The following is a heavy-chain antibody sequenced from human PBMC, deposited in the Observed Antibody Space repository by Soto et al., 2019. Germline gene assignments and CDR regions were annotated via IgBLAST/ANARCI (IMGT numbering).Heavy chain of an antibody. CDR3: ARVALGYCSGGSCYHRAYYYYYGMDV. Sequence: QVQLVQSGAEVKKPGSSVKVSCKASGGTFSSYAISWVRQAPGQGLEWMGGIIPIFSTANYAQKFQGRVTITADESTSTAYMELSSLRSEDTAVYYCARVALGYCSGGSCYHRAYYYYYGMDVWGQGTTVTVSS. D-gene: IGHD2-15*01. CDR1: GGTFSSYA. CDR2: IIPIFSTA. V-gene: IGHV1-69*01. J-gene: IGHJ6*02.